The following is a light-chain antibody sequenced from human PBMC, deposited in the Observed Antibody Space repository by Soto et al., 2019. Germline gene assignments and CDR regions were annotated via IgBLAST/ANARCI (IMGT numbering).Light chain of an antibody. CDR3: FSHRGGDSHV. CDR1: SSDVGAYNY. V-gene: IGLV2-14*01. Sequence: QSALTQPASVSGSPGQPITISCTGTSSDVGAYNYVSWYQQYPGKAPKLMIYGVTNRPSGVSNRFSGSKTGNTASLTISGLQAEDEADYYCFSHRGGDSHVFGTGTKVTVL. CDR2: GVT. J-gene: IGLJ1*01.